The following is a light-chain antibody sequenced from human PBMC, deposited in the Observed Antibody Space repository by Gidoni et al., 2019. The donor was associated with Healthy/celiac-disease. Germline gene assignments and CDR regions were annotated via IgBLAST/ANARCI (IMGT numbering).Light chain of an antibody. CDR1: SSNIGAGYD. CDR3: QSYDSSLSGVV. J-gene: IGLJ2*01. Sequence: QSLLTQPPSVPGAPGQSVTISCTGSSSNIGAGYDVHWYQQLPGTAPKLLIYGNSNRPSGVPDRFSGSKSGTSASLAITGLQAEDEADYYCQSYDSSLSGVVFGGGTKLTVL. V-gene: IGLV1-40*01. CDR2: GNS.